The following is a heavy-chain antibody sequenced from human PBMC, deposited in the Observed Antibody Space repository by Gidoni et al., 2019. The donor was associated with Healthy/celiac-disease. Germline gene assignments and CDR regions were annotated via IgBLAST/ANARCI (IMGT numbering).Heavy chain of an antibody. CDR2: ISYDGSNK. J-gene: IGHJ4*02. D-gene: IGHD5-12*01. Sequence: QVQLVESGGGVVQPGRSLRLSCAASGFTFSSYAMHWVRQAPGKGLEWVAVISYDGSNKYYADSVKGRFTISRDNSKNTLYLQMNSLRAEDTAVYYCARSPGSGGYQFDYWGQGTLVTVSS. V-gene: IGHV3-30*04. CDR3: ARSPGSGGYQFDY. CDR1: GFTFSSYA.